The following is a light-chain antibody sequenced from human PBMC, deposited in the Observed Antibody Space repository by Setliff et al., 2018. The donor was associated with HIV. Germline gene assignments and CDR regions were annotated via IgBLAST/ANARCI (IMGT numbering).Light chain of an antibody. V-gene: IGLV2-14*03. CDR1: SSDVGVYNH. CDR2: DVS. J-gene: IGLJ1*01. CDR3: SSYTSRTPLFV. Sequence: QSALTQPASVSGSPVQSITISCTGTSSDVGVYNHVSWYQQHPGKAPKLMISDVSNRPSGVSNRFSGSKSGNTASLTISGLQAEDEADYYCSSYTSRTPLFVFVSGTKGTV.